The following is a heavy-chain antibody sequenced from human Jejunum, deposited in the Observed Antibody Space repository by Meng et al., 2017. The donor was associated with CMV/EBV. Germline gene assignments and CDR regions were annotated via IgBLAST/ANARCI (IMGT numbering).Heavy chain of an antibody. Sequence: GFTFSSYGMPWVRQAPGKGLEWVAVIWYDGSTKYYADSVKGRFTISRDNSKNTMYLQMNSLRAEDTAVYYCAKDGPSSYYYYGMDVWGQGTTVTVSS. J-gene: IGHJ6*02. CDR3: AKDGPSSYYYYGMDV. V-gene: IGHV3-33*06. CDR2: IWYDGSTK. CDR1: GFTFSSYG.